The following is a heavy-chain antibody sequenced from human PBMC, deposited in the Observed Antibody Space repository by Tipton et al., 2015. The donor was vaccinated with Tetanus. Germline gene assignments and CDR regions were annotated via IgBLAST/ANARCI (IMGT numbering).Heavy chain of an antibody. CDR1: GGTFKSYA. D-gene: IGHD4-17*01. V-gene: IGHV1-69*06. J-gene: IGHJ4*02. Sequence: QLVQSGAEVKKPATSVRVSCKTSGGTFKSYAISWVRQAPGQGLEWMGGIFPQFGTSNYAQKFQGRVTMTADNSMGTAYMDLSSVRSDVTAVYYCARCNDYGSRTPIDLRGPGTRVCVSS. CDR2: IFPQFGTS. CDR3: ARCNDYGSRTPIDL.